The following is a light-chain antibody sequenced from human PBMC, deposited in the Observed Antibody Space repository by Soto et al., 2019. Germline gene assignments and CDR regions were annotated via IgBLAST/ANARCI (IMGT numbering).Light chain of an antibody. V-gene: IGKV3-15*01. J-gene: IGKJ4*01. CDR1: QSVAXN. Sequence: EIVMTQSPAILSVSPGXXXXLXCXASQSVAXNLAWYQQKPGQAPRLLIYGASSRATGIPARFSGSGSGTEFTLTISSLQPEDFAVYYCQQYINWPPLTFGGGTKVEI. CDR3: QQYINWPPLT. CDR2: GAS.